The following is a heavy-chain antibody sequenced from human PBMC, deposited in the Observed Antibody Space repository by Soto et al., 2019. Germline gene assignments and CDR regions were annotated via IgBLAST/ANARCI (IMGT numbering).Heavy chain of an antibody. J-gene: IGHJ6*03. D-gene: IGHD4-17*01. CDR3: ASSTVTTAYYYMDV. V-gene: IGHV4-34*01. CDR2: INHSGST. CDR1: GGSMNSYY. Sequence: SETLSLTCAVCGGSMNSYYWSWIRQPPGKGLEWIGEINHSGSTNYNPSLKSRVTISVDTSKNQFSLKLSSVTAADTAVYYCASSTVTTAYYYMDVWGKGTTVTVSS.